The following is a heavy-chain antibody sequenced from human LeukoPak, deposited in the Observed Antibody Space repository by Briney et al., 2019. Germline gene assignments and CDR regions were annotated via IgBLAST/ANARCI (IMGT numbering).Heavy chain of an antibody. CDR1: GGSFSGYY. V-gene: IGHV4-34*01. CDR2: INHSGST. Sequence: PSETLSLTCAVYGGSFSGYYWSWIRQPPGKGLEWIGEINHSGSTNYNPSLKSRVTISVDTSKNQFSLKLSSVTAADTAVYYCARLGAPSLIDYWGQGTLVTVSS. J-gene: IGHJ4*02. D-gene: IGHD2-8*01. CDR3: ARLGAPSLIDY.